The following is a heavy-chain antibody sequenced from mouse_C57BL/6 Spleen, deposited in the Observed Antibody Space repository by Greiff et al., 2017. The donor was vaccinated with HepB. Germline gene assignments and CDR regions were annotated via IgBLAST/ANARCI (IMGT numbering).Heavy chain of an antibody. Sequence: VKLQESGTELVKPGASVKLSCKASGYTFTSYWMHWVKQRPGQGLEWIGNINPSNGGTNYNEKFKSKATLTVDKSSSTAYMQLSSLTSEDSAVYYCAREYYYGSSLYFDYWGQGTTLTVSS. J-gene: IGHJ2*01. CDR2: INPSNGGT. V-gene: IGHV1-53*01. CDR3: AREYYYGSSLYFDY. CDR1: GYTFTSYW. D-gene: IGHD1-1*01.